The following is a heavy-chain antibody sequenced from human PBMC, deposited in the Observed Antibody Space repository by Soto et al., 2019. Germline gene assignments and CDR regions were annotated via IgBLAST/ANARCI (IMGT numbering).Heavy chain of an antibody. CDR2: INHSGST. J-gene: IGHJ4*02. CDR3: ARGASMTTVTTIDY. Sequence: SETLSLTCAVYGGSFSGYDWSWIRQPPGKGLEWIGEINHSGSTNYNPSLKSRVTISVDTSKNQFSLKLSSVTAADTAVYYCARGASMTTVTTIDYWGQGTLVTVSS. D-gene: IGHD4-17*01. V-gene: IGHV4-34*01. CDR1: GGSFSGYD.